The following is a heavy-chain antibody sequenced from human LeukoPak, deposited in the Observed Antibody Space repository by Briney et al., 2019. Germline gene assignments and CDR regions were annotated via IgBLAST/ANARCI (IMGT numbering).Heavy chain of an antibody. CDR2: ISGRDTNT. CDR3: ARELPPLEKYYFDY. J-gene: IGHJ4*02. D-gene: IGHD3-3*01. V-gene: IGHV3-23*01. CDR1: GFTFSSYG. Sequence: PGGSLRLSCAASGFTFSSYGMSWVRQAPGKGLEWVSPISGRDTNTYYADSVEGRFTISRDNSKNTLYLQMNSLRAEDTAVYYCARELPPLEKYYFDYWGQGTLVTVSS.